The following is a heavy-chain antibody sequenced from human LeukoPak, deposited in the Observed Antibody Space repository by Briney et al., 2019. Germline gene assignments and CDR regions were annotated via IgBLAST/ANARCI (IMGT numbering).Heavy chain of an antibody. CDR1: GNYW. D-gene: IGHD2/OR15-2a*01. J-gene: IGHJ4*02. Sequence: GGPLRLSCAASGNYWMHWVRQAPGKGLVWVSHINSDGSWTSYADSVKGRFTISKDNAKNTVYLQMNSLRAEDTAVYYCVSFYETYWGRGTLVTVSS. V-gene: IGHV3-74*01. CDR2: INSDGSWT. CDR3: VSFYETY.